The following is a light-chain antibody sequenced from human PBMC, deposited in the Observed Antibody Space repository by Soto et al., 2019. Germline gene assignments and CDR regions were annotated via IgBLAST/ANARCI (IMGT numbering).Light chain of an antibody. Sequence: EIVMTQSPATLSVSPGERATLSCSASQSVSRNLAWYQQKPGQALRLLIYGASTRATGIPARFSGSGSGTEFTLTISSLQSEDFAVYYCQHQGTFGQGTKLEIK. CDR2: GAS. CDR3: QHQGT. CDR1: QSVSRN. V-gene: IGKV3-15*01. J-gene: IGKJ2*01.